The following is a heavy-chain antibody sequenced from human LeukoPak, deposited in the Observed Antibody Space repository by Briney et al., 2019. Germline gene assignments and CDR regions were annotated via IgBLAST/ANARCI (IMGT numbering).Heavy chain of an antibody. CDR1: GYTFSHYS. D-gene: IGHD3-16*02. CDR3: VSGNDPDSTWENYRLDAFDI. CDR2: ISSTSDYI. J-gene: IGHJ3*02. Sequence: GGALRLSCAASGYTFSHYSVNWVRQAPGKGLEWVSPISSTSDYIYYADSVKGRFTISSDNTQSSLYLQMNSLRAEDTAVYYCVSGNDPDSTWENYRLDAFDIWGQGTTVIVSS. V-gene: IGHV3-21*01.